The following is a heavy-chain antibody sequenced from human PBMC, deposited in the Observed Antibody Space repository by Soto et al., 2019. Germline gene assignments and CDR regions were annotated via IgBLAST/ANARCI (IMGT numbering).Heavy chain of an antibody. J-gene: IGHJ4*01. V-gene: IGHV3-72*01. CDR3: SKEGNLAAPYYCNY. CDR1: GFTFSDHY. Sequence: EVQLVESGGGLVQPGRSLRLSCAAFGFTFSDHYMDWVRQAPGKGLEWVGRIRNKANSYTTEYAASVKGRFTISRDDSKISLCLQIKSLTTADTAVNYCSKEGNLAAPYYCNYWGQGTLVTVAS. D-gene: IGHD2-15*01. CDR2: IRNKANSYTT.